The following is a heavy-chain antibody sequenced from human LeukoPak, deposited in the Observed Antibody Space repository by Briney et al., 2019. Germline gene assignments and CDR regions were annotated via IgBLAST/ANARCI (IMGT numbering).Heavy chain of an antibody. CDR1: GGSFSGYY. CDR2: INHRGST. Sequence: SETLSLTCAIYGGSFSGYYWSWIRQPPGKGLEWIGEINHRGSTNYNPSLKSRVSISVDTSKNQFSLKLTSVTAADTAVYYCAGKAVAGPYFDYWGQGTLVTVSS. J-gene: IGHJ4*02. D-gene: IGHD6-19*01. CDR3: AGKAVAGPYFDY. V-gene: IGHV4-34*01.